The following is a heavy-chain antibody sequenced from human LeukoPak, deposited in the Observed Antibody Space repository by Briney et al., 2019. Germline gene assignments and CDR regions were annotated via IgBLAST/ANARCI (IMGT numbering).Heavy chain of an antibody. J-gene: IGHJ5*02. CDR3: AKNGEVLSWFDP. D-gene: IGHD3-10*01. CDR2: ISASGDRT. Sequence: GGSLRLSCAASGFTFSSYAMSWVRQAPGRGLEWVSAISASGDRTYYADSVEGRFTISRDNSKNTLYLQMNSLRAEDTAVYSCAKNGEVLSWFDPWGQGTLVTVSS. V-gene: IGHV3-23*01. CDR1: GFTFSSYA.